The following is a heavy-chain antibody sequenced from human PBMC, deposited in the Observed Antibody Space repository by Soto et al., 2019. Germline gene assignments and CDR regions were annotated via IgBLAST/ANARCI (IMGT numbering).Heavy chain of an antibody. D-gene: IGHD3-22*01. Sequence: QVQLQESGPGLVKPSQTLSLTCTVSGGSISSGGYYWSWIRQHPGKGLEWIGYIYYSGSTYYNPSLKSPVTISVDTSKNQFSLKLSSVTAADTAVYYCARVSDSTGYPAAGGAFDIWGQGTMVTVSS. CDR3: ARVSDSTGYPAAGGAFDI. CDR2: IYYSGST. V-gene: IGHV4-31*01. CDR1: GGSISSGGYY. J-gene: IGHJ3*02.